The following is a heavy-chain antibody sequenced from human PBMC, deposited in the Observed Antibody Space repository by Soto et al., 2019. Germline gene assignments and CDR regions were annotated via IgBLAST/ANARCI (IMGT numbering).Heavy chain of an antibody. CDR2: ISSSSSYI. D-gene: IGHD5-12*01. CDR3: ARAGHSGYDWAPSPFDY. CDR1: GFTFSSYS. V-gene: IGHV3-21*01. Sequence: PGGSLRLSCAASGFTFSSYSMNWVRQAPGKGLEWVSSISSSSSYIYYADSVKGRFTISRDNAKNSLYLQMNSLRAEDTAVYYCARAGHSGYDWAPSPFDYWGQGTLVTVSP. J-gene: IGHJ4*02.